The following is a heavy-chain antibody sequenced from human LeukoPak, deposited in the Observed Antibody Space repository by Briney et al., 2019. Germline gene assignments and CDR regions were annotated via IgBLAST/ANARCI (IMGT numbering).Heavy chain of an antibody. V-gene: IGHV3-23*01. CDR1: GFTFGSYA. CDR3: ARVILSGYDYALDY. D-gene: IGHD3-3*01. Sequence: GESLRLSCAASGFTFGSYAMSWVRQTPGKSLEWVSIISSGGVTTYYADSVRGRFTISRDNAKNSLYLQMNSLRAEDTAVYYCARVILSGYDYALDYWGQGTLVTVSS. J-gene: IGHJ4*02. CDR2: ISSGGVTT.